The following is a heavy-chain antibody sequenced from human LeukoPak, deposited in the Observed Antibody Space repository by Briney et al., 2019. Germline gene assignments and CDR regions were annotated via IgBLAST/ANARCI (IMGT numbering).Heavy chain of an antibody. D-gene: IGHD3-10*01. Sequence: GGSLRLSCAASRFTFTTYAMTWVRQPRGKGRQWVSSISGSGDYIYYADSVKGRFTISRDNSRNTVFLQMNSLRAEDTAVYYCAKGLDGSGSYSPLDFWGQGTLVTVSS. J-gene: IGHJ4*02. CDR3: AKGLDGSGSYSPLDF. V-gene: IGHV3-23*01. CDR1: RFTFTTYA. CDR2: ISGSGDYI.